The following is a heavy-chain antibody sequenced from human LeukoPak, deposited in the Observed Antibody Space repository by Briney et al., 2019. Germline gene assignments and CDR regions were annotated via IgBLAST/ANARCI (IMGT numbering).Heavy chain of an antibody. V-gene: IGHV3-23*01. D-gene: IGHD2-8*02. CDR2: ISPSGGST. J-gene: IGHJ4*02. CDR1: GFAFSSYA. Sequence: GGSLRLSCAASGFAFSSYAMSWVRQAPGKGLECVSAISPSGGSTYYADSAKGRFTISRDNSKNTVYLQMNSLRADDTAVYYCAKDRTGGVFAPLDYWGQGTLVTVSS. CDR3: AKDRTGGVFAPLDY.